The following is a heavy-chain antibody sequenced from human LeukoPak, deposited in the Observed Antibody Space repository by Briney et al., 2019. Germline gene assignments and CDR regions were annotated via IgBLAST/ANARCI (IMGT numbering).Heavy chain of an antibody. Sequence: GGSLRLSCAASGFTFSSYAMSWVRQAPGKGLEWVSAISGSGGSTYYADSVKGRFTISRDNSKNTLYLQMNSLRAEDTAVYYCAKDRGKGMMGYYFDYWGQGTLVTVSS. D-gene: IGHD3-16*01. CDR3: AKDRGKGMMGYYFDY. J-gene: IGHJ4*02. V-gene: IGHV3-23*01. CDR2: ISGSGGST. CDR1: GFTFSSYA.